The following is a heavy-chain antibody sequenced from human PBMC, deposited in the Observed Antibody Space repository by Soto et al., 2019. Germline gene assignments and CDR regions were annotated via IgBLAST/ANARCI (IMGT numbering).Heavy chain of an antibody. J-gene: IGHJ4*02. CDR2: ISYDGSNK. CDR1: GFSFSSHA. V-gene: IGHV3-30-3*01. D-gene: IGHD6-19*01. Sequence: QVQLVESGGGVVQPGRSLRLSCAASGFSFSSHAMHWVRQAPDKGLEWVAVISYDGSNKYYGDSVKGRFTISRDNSKNTLYLQMNSLRAGDTAVYYCAREKVAVPGIYDYWGQGALVTVSS. CDR3: AREKVAVPGIYDY.